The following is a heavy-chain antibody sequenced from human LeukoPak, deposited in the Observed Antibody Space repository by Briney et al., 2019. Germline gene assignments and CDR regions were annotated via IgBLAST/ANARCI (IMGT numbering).Heavy chain of an antibody. CDR2: IYYRGST. CDR3: ARDRRSWFDP. J-gene: IGHJ5*02. V-gene: IGHV4-39*07. CDR1: GGSISNSSYY. Sequence: SETLSLTCTVSGGSISNSSYYWGWIRQPPGKDLEWIGSIYYRGSTYYNASLKSRVTMSVDTSKNQFSLKLSSVTAADTAVYYCARDRRSWFDPWGQGTLVTVSS.